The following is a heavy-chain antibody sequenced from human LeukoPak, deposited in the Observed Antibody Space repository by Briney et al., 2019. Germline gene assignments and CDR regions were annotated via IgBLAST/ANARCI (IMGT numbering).Heavy chain of an antibody. Sequence: GRSLRLSCAASGFTFHEYVMHWVRQAPGKGLEGVANISWNSRSIGYADSVKGRFTTSRDNAKKSLYLQMNSLRAQDTALYYCAKDKYGDNDHYFYGLVVWGQGTTVTVSS. CDR1: GFTFHEYV. CDR2: ISWNSRSI. CDR3: AKDKYGDNDHYFYGLVV. V-gene: IGHV3-9*01. J-gene: IGHJ6*02. D-gene: IGHD5-24*01.